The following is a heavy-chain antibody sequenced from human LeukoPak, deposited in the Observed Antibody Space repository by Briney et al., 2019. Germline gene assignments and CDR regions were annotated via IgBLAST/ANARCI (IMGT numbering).Heavy chain of an antibody. CDR1: DGSMSSYY. J-gene: IGHJ4*02. V-gene: IGHV4-59*01. CDR3: ARRIAVAGIFDY. Sequence: SETLSLTCTVSDGSMSSYYRGWIRQPPGKGLEWIGYIHYSGSTYYNPSLKSRVTISLDTSRNQFSLKLYSATAADTPVYYCARRIAVAGIFDYWGQGALVTVSS. CDR2: IHYSGST. D-gene: IGHD6-19*01.